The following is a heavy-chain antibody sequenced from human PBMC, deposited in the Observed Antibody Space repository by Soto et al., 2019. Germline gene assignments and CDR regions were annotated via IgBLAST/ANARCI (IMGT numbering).Heavy chain of an antibody. J-gene: IGHJ4*02. CDR1: GYILSDVS. D-gene: IGHD3-9*01. Sequence: QVQLVQSGAEVKKPGASVKVSCKMSGYILSDVSIHWVRQAPGRGLEWMGGFDPEEGKTVYAQNLQDRVTMTEDTSTQAAYMEMTRLTSEDTAVSYCATGVRHYDVLTGYHHPSPLVYWGQGTLVLVSS. CDR3: ATGVRHYDVLTGYHHPSPLVY. CDR2: FDPEEGKT. V-gene: IGHV1-24*01.